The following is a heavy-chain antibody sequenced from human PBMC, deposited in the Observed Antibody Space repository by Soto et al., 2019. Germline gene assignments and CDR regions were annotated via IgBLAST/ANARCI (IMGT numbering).Heavy chain of an antibody. D-gene: IGHD6-6*01. CDR2: IGSSSSYI. Sequence: EVQLVESGGGLVKPGGSLRLSCAASGFTFSSYSMNWVRQAPGKGLEWVSSIGSSSSYIYYADSVKGRFTISRDNAKNSLYLQMNSLRAEDTAVYYCARVGGQLVPGFDYWGQGTLVTVSS. V-gene: IGHV3-21*01. J-gene: IGHJ4*02. CDR1: GFTFSSYS. CDR3: ARVGGQLVPGFDY.